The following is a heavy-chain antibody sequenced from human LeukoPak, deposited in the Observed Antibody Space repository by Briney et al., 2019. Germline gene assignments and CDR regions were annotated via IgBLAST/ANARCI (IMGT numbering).Heavy chain of an antibody. CDR2: IIPILGIA. D-gene: IGHD3-3*01. J-gene: IGHJ4*02. V-gene: IGHV1-69*04. CDR1: GGTFSSYA. Sequence: SVKVSCKASGGTFSSYAISWVRQAPGQGLEWMGRIIPILGIANYAQKFQGRVTITADKSTSTAYMELSSLRSEDTAVYYCAKERGRITIFGVGAANFDFWGQGALVTVSS. CDR3: AKERGRITIFGVGAANFDF.